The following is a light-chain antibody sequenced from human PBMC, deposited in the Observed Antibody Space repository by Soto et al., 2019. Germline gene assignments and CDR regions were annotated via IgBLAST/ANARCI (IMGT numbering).Light chain of an antibody. Sequence: SYVLTQPPSVSVAPGKTATITCGGNNIGGKSVHWYQQKPGQAPILIIYYDYNRPSGIPARFSGSNSGNTATLTISRVEAGDEADYYCQVWDSSGDYVFGTATKLTVL. CDR1: NIGGKS. CDR2: YDY. V-gene: IGLV3-21*04. J-gene: IGLJ1*01. CDR3: QVWDSSGDYV.